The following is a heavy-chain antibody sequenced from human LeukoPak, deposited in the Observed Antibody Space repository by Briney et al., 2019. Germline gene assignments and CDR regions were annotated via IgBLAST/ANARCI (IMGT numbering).Heavy chain of an antibody. CDR2: IYTSGST. J-gene: IGHJ4*02. V-gene: IGHV4-4*07. CDR1: GGSISTYY. Sequence: SETLSLTCSVSGGSISTYYWSWIRQPAGKGLEWIGRIYTSGSTYYNPSLKSRVTMSIDTSKNQFSLNLSSVTAADTAVYYCARLASNYYGSGSNCFDYWGQGTLVTVSS. D-gene: IGHD3-10*01. CDR3: ARLASNYYGSGSNCFDY.